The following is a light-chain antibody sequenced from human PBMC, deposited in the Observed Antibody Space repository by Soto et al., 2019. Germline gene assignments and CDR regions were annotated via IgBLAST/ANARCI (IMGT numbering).Light chain of an antibody. CDR2: GAS. V-gene: IGKV3-20*01. CDR1: QSVGSGY. CDR3: HQYGGSQT. J-gene: IGKJ1*01. Sequence: EIVLTQSPGTLSLSPGERATLSCGASQSVGSGYLDWYQQKPGQAPRLLIYGASSRATGIPDRISGSRSGKDFTLTLSRLEPDDCAVYYCHQYGGSQTFGKGTKVDIK.